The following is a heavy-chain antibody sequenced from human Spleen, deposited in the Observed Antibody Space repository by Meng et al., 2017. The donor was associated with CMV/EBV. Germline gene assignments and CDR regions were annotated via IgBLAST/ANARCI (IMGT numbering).Heavy chain of an antibody. J-gene: IGHJ6*02. CDR3: ARDFGEYSSSQGEYYYYYYGMDV. CDR2: ISGGATVT. CDR1: GFTFTTYA. D-gene: IGHD6-6*01. Sequence: GESLKISCSASGFTFTTYAMTWVRQAPGKGLEWVSSISGGATVTHYADSVKGRFTISRDNAKNTLYLQMNSLRAEDTAVYYCARDFGEYSSSQGEYYYYYYGMDVWGQGTTVTAP. V-gene: IGHV3-21*06.